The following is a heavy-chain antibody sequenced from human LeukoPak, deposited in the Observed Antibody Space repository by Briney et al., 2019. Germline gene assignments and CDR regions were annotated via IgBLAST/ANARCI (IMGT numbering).Heavy chain of an antibody. V-gene: IGHV5-51*01. CDR2: IYPGDSDT. D-gene: IGHD4-23*01. CDR1: GYSFTSYW. J-gene: IGHJ4*02. Sequence: GESLKISCKGSGYSFTSYWIGWVRQMPGKGLEWMGIIYPGDSDTRYSPSFQGQVTILADKSIRTAYLQWMSLVASDTAMYYCARLAFHDYGGPFDCWGQGTLVTVSS. CDR3: ARLAFHDYGGPFDC.